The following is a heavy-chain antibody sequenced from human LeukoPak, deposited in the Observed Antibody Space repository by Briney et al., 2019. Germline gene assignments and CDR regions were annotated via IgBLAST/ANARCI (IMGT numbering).Heavy chain of an antibody. CDR3: VRGYCSGGSCYHFDY. J-gene: IGHJ4*02. CDR2: FYYSGST. Sequence: SETLSLTCTVSGGSITSYYWNWIRQPPGKGLEWIGYFYYSGSTIYNPSLKSRVTISVDTSKNQFSLKLSSVTAADTAVYYCVRGYCSGGSCYHFDYWGQGTLVTVSS. CDR1: GGSITSYY. V-gene: IGHV4-59*01. D-gene: IGHD2-15*01.